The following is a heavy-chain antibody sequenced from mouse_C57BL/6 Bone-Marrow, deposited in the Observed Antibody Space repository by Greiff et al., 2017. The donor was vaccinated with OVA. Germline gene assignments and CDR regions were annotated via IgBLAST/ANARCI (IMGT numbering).Heavy chain of an antibody. J-gene: IGHJ4*01. CDR1: GYTFTSYW. CDR3: AREVPAMDY. Sequence: QVQLQQPGAELVRPGTSVKLSCKASGYTFTSYWMHWVKQRPGQGLEWIGVIDPSDSYPNYNQKFKGKATLTVDTSSSTAYMQLSSLTSEDSAVYYCAREVPAMDYWGQGTSVTVSS. V-gene: IGHV1-59*01. CDR2: IDPSDSYP. D-gene: IGHD2-14*01.